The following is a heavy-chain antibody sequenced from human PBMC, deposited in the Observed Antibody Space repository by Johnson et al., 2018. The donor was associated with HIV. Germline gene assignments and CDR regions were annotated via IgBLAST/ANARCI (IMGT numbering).Heavy chain of an antibody. CDR3: ARDDTLGYCSGGSCPGAFDI. V-gene: IGHV3-30-3*01. CDR2: ISYDGSNK. Sequence: VHLVESGGGEVRPGGSLRLSCAVSGFTFSSYAMHWVRQAPGKGLEWVAVISYDGSNKYYADSVKGRFTISRDNSKNTLYLQMNSLRAEDTAVYYCARDDTLGYCSGGSCPGAFDIWGQGTMVTVSS. CDR1: GFTFSSYA. D-gene: IGHD2-15*01. J-gene: IGHJ3*02.